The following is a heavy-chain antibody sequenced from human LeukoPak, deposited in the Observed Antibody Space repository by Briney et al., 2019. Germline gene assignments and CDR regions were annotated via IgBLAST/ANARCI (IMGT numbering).Heavy chain of an antibody. D-gene: IGHD3/OR15-3a*01. J-gene: IGHJ4*02. Sequence: GGSLRLSCVVSGFTFSNYAMSWVRQAPGKGLEWVSAMSGGGGSTNYADSVKGRFTISRDNFKNTLYLQMNSLRAEDTAVYYCAKERGVIFDSYFDYWGQGTLVTVSS. CDR3: AKERGVIFDSYFDY. V-gene: IGHV3-23*01. CDR2: MSGGGGST. CDR1: GFTFSNYA.